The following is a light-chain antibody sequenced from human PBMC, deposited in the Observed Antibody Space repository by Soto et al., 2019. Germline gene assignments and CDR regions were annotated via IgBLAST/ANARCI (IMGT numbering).Light chain of an antibody. V-gene: IGLV2-14*01. CDR2: DVN. CDR1: SSDVGGSNY. Sequence: QSALTEPASVYGSPGQSITISCTGTSSDVGGSNYVSWYQQHPGQAPKLMIYDVNNRPSGISNRFSGSKSGNTASLTIYGLQAEDEADYYCSSYRSGSTRVFGGWTKLTVL. J-gene: IGLJ2*01. CDR3: SSYRSGSTRV.